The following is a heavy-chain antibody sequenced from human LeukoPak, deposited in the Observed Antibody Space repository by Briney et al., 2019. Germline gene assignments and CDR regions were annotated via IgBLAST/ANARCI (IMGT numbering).Heavy chain of an antibody. Sequence: GGSLRLSCAASGFTFSSYWMHWVRQVPGKGLVWVSRINSDGSSTSYADSVKGRFTISRDNAKNTLYPQMNSLRVEDTAVYYCAGSASHNWFDPWGQGTLVTVSS. J-gene: IGHJ5*02. D-gene: IGHD2-2*01. V-gene: IGHV3-74*01. CDR3: AGSASHNWFDP. CDR2: INSDGSST. CDR1: GFTFSSYW.